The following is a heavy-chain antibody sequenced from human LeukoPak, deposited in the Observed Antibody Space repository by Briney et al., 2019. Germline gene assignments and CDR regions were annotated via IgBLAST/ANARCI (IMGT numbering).Heavy chain of an antibody. Sequence: PSETLSLACTVSGGSISSSSYYWGWIRQPPGKGLEWIGSIYYSGSTYYNPSLKSRVTISVDTSKNQFSLKLSSVTAADTAVYYCARGPQGAVWGSYRPPTWGQGTLVTVSS. CDR1: GGSISSSSYY. V-gene: IGHV4-39*01. J-gene: IGHJ4*02. D-gene: IGHD3-16*02. CDR2: IYYSGST. CDR3: ARGPQGAVWGSYRPPT.